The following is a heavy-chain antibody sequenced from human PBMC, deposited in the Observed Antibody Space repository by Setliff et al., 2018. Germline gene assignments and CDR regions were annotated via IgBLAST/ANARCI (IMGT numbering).Heavy chain of an antibody. J-gene: IGHJ4*02. D-gene: IGHD3-16*01. CDR3: ARDQGSYGYRAFDS. CDR2: ISNGGDAV. V-gene: IGHV3-48*03. CDR1: GFTFSNYE. Sequence: GGSLRLSCVASGFTFSNYEFNWVRQAPGKGLEWISYISNGGDAVKYADSVKGRFTISRDNAKSSLYLQMNSLRAEDTAVYYCARDQGSYGYRAFDSWGQGTLVTVS.